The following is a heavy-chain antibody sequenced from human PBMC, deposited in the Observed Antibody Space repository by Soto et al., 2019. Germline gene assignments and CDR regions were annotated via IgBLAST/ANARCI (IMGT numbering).Heavy chain of an antibody. Sequence: XESLQLSCAASGFIFSSHGMHWVRQAPGKGLEWVAVIWYDGSSKFYADSVKGRFTISRDNSKNTLYLQMNSLRAEDTAVYYCAREPYSDYVMDVWGQGTPVTVSS. CDR3: AREPYSDYVMDV. CDR2: IWYDGSSK. CDR1: GFIFSSHG. V-gene: IGHV3-33*01. D-gene: IGHD3-16*01. J-gene: IGHJ6*02.